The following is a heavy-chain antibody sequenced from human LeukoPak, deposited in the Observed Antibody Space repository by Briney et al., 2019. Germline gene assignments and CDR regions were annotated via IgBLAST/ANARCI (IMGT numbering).Heavy chain of an antibody. J-gene: IGHJ4*02. Sequence: GGSLRLSCAASGFTFSDYYMSWVRQAPGKGLEWVSSISSSSSYIYYADSVKGRFTISRDNAKNSLYLQMNSLRAEDTAVYYCARDGSPDYGGNSGSFDYWGQGTLVTVSS. D-gene: IGHD4-23*01. CDR1: GFTFSDYY. CDR2: ISSSSSYI. CDR3: ARDGSPDYGGNSGSFDY. V-gene: IGHV3-21*01.